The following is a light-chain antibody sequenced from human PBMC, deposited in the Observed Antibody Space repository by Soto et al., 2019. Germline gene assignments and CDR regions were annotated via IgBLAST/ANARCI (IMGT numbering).Light chain of an antibody. Sequence: QSVLTQSPSASASLGASVKLTCTLSSGHSSYAIAWHQQQPEKGPRYLMKLNSDGSHSKGDGIPDRFSGSSSGAERYLTISSLPSEDEADYYCQTWGTGIPWVFGGGTKVTVL. V-gene: IGLV4-69*01. CDR3: QTWGTGIPWV. CDR1: SGHSSYA. J-gene: IGLJ3*02. CDR2: LNSDGSH.